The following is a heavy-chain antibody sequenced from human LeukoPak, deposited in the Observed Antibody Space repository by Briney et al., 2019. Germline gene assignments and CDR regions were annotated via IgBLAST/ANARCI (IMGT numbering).Heavy chain of an antibody. V-gene: IGHV1-18*01. D-gene: IGHD6-13*01. Sequence: PGDSVKVSCKASGYTFTSYAFSWVRQAPGQGLEWMGWVSAYNGNTNYAQKFQGRVTMTTETSTSTVYMDLRSLRSDDTAVYYCARDTLKLYSSTDFDYWGQGTLVTVSS. J-gene: IGHJ4*02. CDR2: VSAYNGNT. CDR3: ARDTLKLYSSTDFDY. CDR1: GYTFTSYA.